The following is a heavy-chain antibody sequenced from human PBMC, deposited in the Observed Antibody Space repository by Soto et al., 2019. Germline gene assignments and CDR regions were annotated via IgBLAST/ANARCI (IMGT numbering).Heavy chain of an antibody. J-gene: IGHJ6*02. V-gene: IGHV3-23*01. CDR2: ISGSGGST. CDR3: AKVRFGGSYWYYGMDV. CDR1: GFTFSSYA. Sequence: GGSLRLSCAASGFTFSSYAMSWVRQAPGKGLEWVSAISGSGGSTYYADSVKGRFTISRDNSKNTLYLQMNSLRAEDTAVYYCAKVRFGGSYWYYGMDVWGQGTTVTVSS. D-gene: IGHD1-26*01.